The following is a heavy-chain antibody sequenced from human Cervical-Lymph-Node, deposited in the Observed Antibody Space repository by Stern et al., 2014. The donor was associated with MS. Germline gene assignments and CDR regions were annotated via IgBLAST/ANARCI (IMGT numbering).Heavy chain of an antibody. CDR2: IDISGATT. CDR1: GFAFSSPA. CDR3: ANEIRPNDY. D-gene: IGHD6-6*01. V-gene: IGHV3-23*05. J-gene: IGHJ4*02. Sequence: EVQLVQSGGDLVQPGGSLRLSCAVSGFAFSSPAMSWVRQAPGKGLEWVSSIDISGATTFYADAVSGRVTISRDNSKNTLYLQMNTLTAEDTAVYYCANEIRPNDYWGQGTLVTVSS.